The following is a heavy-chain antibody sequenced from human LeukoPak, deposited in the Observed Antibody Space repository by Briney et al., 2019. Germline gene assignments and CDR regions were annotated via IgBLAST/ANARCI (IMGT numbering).Heavy chain of an antibody. Sequence: SETLSLTCTVSGHSLSGSSYSWGWIRQPPGKGLEWIGCIYNIGSTGNTHYNPSLKSRLTISEDTSKNQFSLRLCSVTAADTVVYYCARDFGAGSYRYGMDVWGQGTAVTVSS. J-gene: IGHJ6*02. D-gene: IGHD3-10*01. CDR2: IYNIGSTGNT. V-gene: IGHV4-39*07. CDR3: ARDFGAGSYRYGMDV. CDR1: GHSLSGSSYS.